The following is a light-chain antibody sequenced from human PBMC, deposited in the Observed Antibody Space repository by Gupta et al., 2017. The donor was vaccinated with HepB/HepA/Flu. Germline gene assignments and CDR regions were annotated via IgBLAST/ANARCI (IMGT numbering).Light chain of an antibody. CDR3: QQCLTTPIT. Sequence: DIQMTQSPSSLSASVGDRVTITCRASQSIRNYLNWYQHKPGKAPKLLIYSASTLQNEFTLTISSLQPEDFAAYYCQQCLTTPITFGQGTRLELK. J-gene: IGKJ5*01. CDR2: SAS. V-gene: IGKV1-39*01. CDR1: QSIRNY.